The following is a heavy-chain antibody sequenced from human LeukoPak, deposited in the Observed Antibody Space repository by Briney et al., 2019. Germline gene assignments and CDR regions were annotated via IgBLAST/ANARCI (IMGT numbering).Heavy chain of an antibody. Sequence: GGSLRLSCAASGFTFSSYGMHWVRQAPGKGLEWVSSISSSSSYIYYADSVKGRFTISRDNAKNSLYLQMNSLRAEDTAVYYCAREGPGSGNSYYYYMDVWGKGTTVTISS. CDR3: AREGPGSGNSYYYYMDV. D-gene: IGHD3-10*01. J-gene: IGHJ6*03. V-gene: IGHV3-21*01. CDR1: GFTFSSYG. CDR2: ISSSSSYI.